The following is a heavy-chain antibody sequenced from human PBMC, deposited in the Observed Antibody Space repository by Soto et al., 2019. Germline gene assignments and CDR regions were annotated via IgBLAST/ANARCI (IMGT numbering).Heavy chain of an antibody. D-gene: IGHD6-19*01. V-gene: IGHV3-74*01. CDR3: ARTTTVSGTPEFDY. J-gene: IGHJ4*02. Sequence: GGSLRLSCAASGFTFSSYWMHWVRQAPGKGLVWVSRINSDGSSTSYADSVKGRFTISRDNAKRTLYLQINSLRAEDTAVYYCARTTTVSGTPEFDYWGQGTLVTVSS. CDR1: GFTFSSYW. CDR2: INSDGSST.